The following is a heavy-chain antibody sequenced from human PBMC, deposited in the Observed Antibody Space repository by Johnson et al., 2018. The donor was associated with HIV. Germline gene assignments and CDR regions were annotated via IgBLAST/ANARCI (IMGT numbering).Heavy chain of an antibody. V-gene: IGHV3-66*01. CDR2: IYSGGST. J-gene: IGHJ3*02. Sequence: VQLVESGGGLVQPGGSLRLSCAASGFTVSSNYMSWVRQAPGKGLEWVSVIYSGGSTYYADPVKGRFTISRDNSKNTLYLQMNSLRAEDTAVYYCVTLVVAPPFDIWGQGTMVTVSS. D-gene: IGHD2-15*01. CDR1: GFTVSSNY. CDR3: VTLVVAPPFDI.